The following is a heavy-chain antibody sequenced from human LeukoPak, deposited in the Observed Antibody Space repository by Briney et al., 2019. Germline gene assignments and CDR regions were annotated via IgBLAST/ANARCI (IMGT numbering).Heavy chain of an antibody. Sequence: ASVKVSCKASGYTFTGFYIHWVRQAPGQGLEWMGWINPNTGGTNFALKFQGWVTMTRDTSISTAYMELSRLRSDDTAVYYCARDGVLWFGELSLWGQGTLVTVSS. V-gene: IGHV1-2*04. CDR1: GYTFTGFY. CDR3: ARDGVLWFGELSL. CDR2: INPNTGGT. D-gene: IGHD3-10*01. J-gene: IGHJ4*02.